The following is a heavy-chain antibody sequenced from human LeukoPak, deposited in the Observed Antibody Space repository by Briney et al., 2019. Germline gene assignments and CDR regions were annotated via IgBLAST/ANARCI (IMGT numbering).Heavy chain of an antibody. CDR3: ARDWVTTVTHPPGY. CDR1: GYTFTGYY. CDR2: INPNSGGT. D-gene: IGHD4-17*01. Sequence: RASVKVSCKASGYTFTGYYMHWVRQAPGQGLEWMGWINPNSGGTNYAQKFQGRVTMTRDTSISTAYMELSRLRSDDTAVYYCARDWVTTVTHPPGYWGQGTLVTVSS. V-gene: IGHV1-2*02. J-gene: IGHJ4*02.